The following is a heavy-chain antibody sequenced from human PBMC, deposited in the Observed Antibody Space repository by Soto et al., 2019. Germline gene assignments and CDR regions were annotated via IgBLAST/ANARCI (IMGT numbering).Heavy chain of an antibody. J-gene: IGHJ4*02. CDR3: ARDSPSDYYDSSGSSGMEEDY. V-gene: IGHV1-69*06. D-gene: IGHD3-22*01. CDR2: IIPIFGTA. Sequence: QVQLVQSGAEVKKPGSSVKVSCKASGGTFSSYAISWVRQAPGQGLEWMGGIIPIFGTANYAQKFQGRVTITADKSTSTAYMELSSLRSEDTAVYYRARDSPSDYYDSSGSSGMEEDYWGQGTLVTVSS. CDR1: GGTFSSYA.